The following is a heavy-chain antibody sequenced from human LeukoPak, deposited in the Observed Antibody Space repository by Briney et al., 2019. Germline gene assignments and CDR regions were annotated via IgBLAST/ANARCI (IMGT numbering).Heavy chain of an antibody. D-gene: IGHD1-26*01. V-gene: IGHV3-73*01. CDR3: TSPIVGATFVDY. Sequence: PGGSLRLSCAASGFTFSSYGMHWVRQASGKGLEWVGRIRSKANSYATAYAASVKGRFTISRDDSKNTAYLQMNSLKTEDTAVYYCTSPIVGATFVDYWGQGTLVTVSS. CDR2: IRSKANSYAT. J-gene: IGHJ4*02. CDR1: GFTFSSYG.